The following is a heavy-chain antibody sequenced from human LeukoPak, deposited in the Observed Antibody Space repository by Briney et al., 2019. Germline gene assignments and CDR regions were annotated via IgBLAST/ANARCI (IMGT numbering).Heavy chain of an antibody. D-gene: IGHD5-18*01. J-gene: IGHJ6*02. CDR1: GFTFDDYA. CDR2: ISWNSGCI. CDR3: AKDIERYSYDPYYYYGMDV. V-gene: IGHV3-9*01. Sequence: GRSLRLSCAASGFTFDDYAMHWVRQAPGKGLEWVSGISWNSGCIGYADSVKGRFTISRDNAKNSLYLQMNSLRAEDTALYYCAKDIERYSYDPYYYYGMDVWGQGTTVTVSS.